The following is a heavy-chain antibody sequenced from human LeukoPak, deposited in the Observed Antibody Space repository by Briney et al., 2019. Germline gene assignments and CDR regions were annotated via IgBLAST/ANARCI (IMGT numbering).Heavy chain of an antibody. D-gene: IGHD5-18*01. V-gene: IGHV3-21*01. CDR1: GFTVSSNY. CDR3: ARDNLVNTAMVTGAFDI. CDR2: ISSSSSYI. Sequence: GGSLRLSCAASGFTVSSNYMSWVRQAPGKGLEWVSSISSSSSYIYYADSVKGRFTISRDNAKNSLYLQMNSLRAEDTAVYYCARDNLVNTAMVTGAFDIWGQGTLVTVSS. J-gene: IGHJ4*02.